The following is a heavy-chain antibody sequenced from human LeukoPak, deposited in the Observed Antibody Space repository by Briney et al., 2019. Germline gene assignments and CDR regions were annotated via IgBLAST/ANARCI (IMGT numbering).Heavy chain of an antibody. CDR3: ARDSYYDPI. CDR2: IKQDGSEK. J-gene: IGHJ4*02. Sequence: PGGSLRLSCAASGFTFSSYWRSWVRQAPGKGLEWVANIKQDGSEKYYVDSVKGRFTISRDNAKNSLYLQMNSLRAEDTAVYYCARDSYYDPIWGQGTLVTVSS. V-gene: IGHV3-7*01. CDR1: GFTFSSYW. D-gene: IGHD3-22*01.